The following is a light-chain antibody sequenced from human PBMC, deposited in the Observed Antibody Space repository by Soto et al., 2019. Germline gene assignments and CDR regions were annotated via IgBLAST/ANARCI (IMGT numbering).Light chain of an antibody. J-gene: IGKJ1*01. CDR2: GAS. Sequence: DIQMTQSPSSLSASVGDRVIITCRASHGISNNLAWYQQKPGKVPKLLIYGASTLQSGVPSRFSGSGSGTDFTLTISSLQPEDVATYYCQKYDSAPLTFGQGTKVEFK. V-gene: IGKV1-27*01. CDR3: QKYDSAPLT. CDR1: HGISNN.